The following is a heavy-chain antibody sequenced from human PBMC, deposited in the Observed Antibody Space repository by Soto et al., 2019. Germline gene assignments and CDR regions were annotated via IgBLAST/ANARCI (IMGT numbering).Heavy chain of an antibody. CDR3: ARGGSNGWFYFDF. V-gene: IGHV3-11*01. Sequence: PGGSLRLSCAASGFTSWDYDMSWIRQAPGRGLEWVSYISRSRNTMYYGDYVKGRFTISRDNAENTLDLDLNGLKAEDTAMYYCARGGSNGWFYFDFWGPGTQVTLSS. CDR2: ISRSRNTM. J-gene: IGHJ4*02. CDR1: GFTSWDYD. D-gene: IGHD2-15*01.